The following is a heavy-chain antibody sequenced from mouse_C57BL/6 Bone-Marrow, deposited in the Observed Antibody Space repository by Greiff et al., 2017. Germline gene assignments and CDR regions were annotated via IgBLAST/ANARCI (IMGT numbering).Heavy chain of an antibody. D-gene: IGHD2-3*01. CDR2: IDPSDSYT. Sequence: QVQLQQPGAELVKPGASVKLSCKASGYTFTSYWMQWVKQRPGQGLEWIGEIDPSDSYTNYNQKFKGKATLTVDTSSSTAYMQLSSLTSEDPAVYYCARMGWSFDYWGQGTTLTVSS. J-gene: IGHJ2*01. CDR1: GYTFTSYW. V-gene: IGHV1-50*01. CDR3: ARMGWSFDY.